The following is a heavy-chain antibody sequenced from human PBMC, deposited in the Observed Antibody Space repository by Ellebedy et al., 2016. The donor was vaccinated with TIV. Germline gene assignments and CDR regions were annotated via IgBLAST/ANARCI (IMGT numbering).Heavy chain of an antibody. V-gene: IGHV3-48*02. CDR2: ISSSSSTI. Sequence: GGSLRLXXAASGFTFSSYAMSWVRQAPGKGLEWVSYISSSSSTIYYADSVKGRFTISRDNAKNSLYLQMNSLRDEDTAVYYCARGVGAYDAFDIWGQGTMVTVSS. D-gene: IGHD1-26*01. J-gene: IGHJ3*02. CDR3: ARGVGAYDAFDI. CDR1: GFTFSSYA.